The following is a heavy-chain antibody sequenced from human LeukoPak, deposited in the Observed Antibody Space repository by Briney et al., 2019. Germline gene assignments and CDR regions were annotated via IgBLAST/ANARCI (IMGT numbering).Heavy chain of an antibody. CDR1: GSSIFSYY. Sequence: PSETLSLTCTVSGSSIFSYYWSWIRQPPGQGLEWMGYIYYSGSTNYNPSLKSRVTISVDTSENQFSLRVSSVTAADTAVYYCARHLNNCGDDCYIFDYWGQGTLVTVSS. J-gene: IGHJ4*02. V-gene: IGHV4-59*08. D-gene: IGHD2-21*01. CDR3: ARHLNNCGDDCYIFDY. CDR2: IYYSGST.